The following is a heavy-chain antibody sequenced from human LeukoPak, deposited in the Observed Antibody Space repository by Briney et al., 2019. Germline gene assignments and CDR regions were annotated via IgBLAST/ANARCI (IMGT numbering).Heavy chain of an antibody. CDR1: GGSISSSSYY. V-gene: IGHV4-39*01. CDR2: IYYSGST. CDR3: ARTRGYSGYVDAFDI. J-gene: IGHJ3*02. Sequence: SETLSLTCTVSGGSISSSSYYWGWIRQPPGKGLQWVGNIYYSGSTYYNPSLKSRVTISADTSKNQFSLKLSSVTAADTAVYYCARTRGYSGYVDAFDIWGQGTMVTVFS. D-gene: IGHD5-12*01.